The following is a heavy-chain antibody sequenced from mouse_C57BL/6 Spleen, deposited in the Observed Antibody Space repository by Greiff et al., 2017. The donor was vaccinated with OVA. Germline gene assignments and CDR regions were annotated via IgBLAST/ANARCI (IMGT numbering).Heavy chain of an antibody. V-gene: IGHV3-8*01. CDR3: ARWPIVTPYYFDY. J-gene: IGHJ2*01. CDR2: ISYSGST. Sequence: EVQLKESGPGLAQPSQTLSLTCSVTGYSITSYYWNWIRKFPGNNLEYMGYISYSGSTYYNPSLKSRISISRDTCKNQYYLQLNTVTTEDTATYYCARWPIVTPYYFDYWGQGTTLSVSS. CDR1: GYSITSYY. D-gene: IGHD2-5*01.